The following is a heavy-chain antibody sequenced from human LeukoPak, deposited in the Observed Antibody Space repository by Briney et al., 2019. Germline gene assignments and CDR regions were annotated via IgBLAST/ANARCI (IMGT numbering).Heavy chain of an antibody. J-gene: IGHJ4*02. CDR1: GGSISSYY. D-gene: IGHD3-22*01. V-gene: IGHV4-59*01. CDR3: ARVSAEDYYDSSGDLDY. Sequence: SETLSLTCTVSGGSISSYYWSWIRQPPGKGLEWIGYIYYSGSTNYNPSLKSRVTISVDTSKNQFSLKLSSVTAADTAVYYCARVSAEDYYDSSGDLDYWGQGTLVTVSS. CDR2: IYYSGST.